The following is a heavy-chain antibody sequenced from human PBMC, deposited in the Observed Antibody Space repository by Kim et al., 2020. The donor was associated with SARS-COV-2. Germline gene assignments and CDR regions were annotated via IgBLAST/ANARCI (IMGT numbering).Heavy chain of an antibody. J-gene: IGHJ5*02. CDR3: ARSEIWERYFDWLHTPGWFDP. D-gene: IGHD3-9*01. V-gene: IGHV5-51*01. CDR2: IYPGDSDT. CDR1: GYSFTSYW. Sequence: GESLKISCKGSGYSFTSYWIGWVRQMPGKGLEWMGIIYPGDSDTRYSPSFQGQVTISADKSISTAYLQWSSLKASDTAMYYCARSEIWERYFDWLHTPGWFDPWGQGALVTVSS.